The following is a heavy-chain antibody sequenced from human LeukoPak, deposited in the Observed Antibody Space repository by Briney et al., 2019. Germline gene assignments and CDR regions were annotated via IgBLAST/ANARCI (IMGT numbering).Heavy chain of an antibody. Sequence: GGSLRLSCAASGFTVSSNYMSWVRQAPGKGLEWVSVIYSGGSTYYADSVKDRFTISRDNSKNTLYLQMNSLRAEDTAVYYCARDRAPVAGYYYYGMDVWGQGTTVTVSS. CDR3: ARDRAPVAGYYYYGMDV. J-gene: IGHJ6*02. CDR2: IYSGGST. CDR1: GFTVSSNY. D-gene: IGHD6-19*01. V-gene: IGHV3-66*01.